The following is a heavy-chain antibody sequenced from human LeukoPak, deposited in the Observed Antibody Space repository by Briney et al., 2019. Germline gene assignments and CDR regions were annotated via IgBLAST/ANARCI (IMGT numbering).Heavy chain of an antibody. CDR3: ARVVNSYGPVDY. D-gene: IGHD5-18*01. J-gene: IGHJ4*02. Sequence: GGSLRLSCAAPGFTFSIHTMSWVRQAPGKGLEWVSCISTTSSYIYYADSVKGRFTISRDNAKNSLYLQMNSLRAEDTAVYYCARVVNSYGPVDYWGQGTLVTVSS. CDR1: GFTFSIHT. V-gene: IGHV3-21*01. CDR2: ISTTSSYI.